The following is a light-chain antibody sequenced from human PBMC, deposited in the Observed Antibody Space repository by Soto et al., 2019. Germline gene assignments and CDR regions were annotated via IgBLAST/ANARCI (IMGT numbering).Light chain of an antibody. V-gene: IGKV3-20*01. J-gene: IGKJ1*01. CDR2: GAS. CDR3: QQYGNSRT. CDR1: QSVSNRY. Sequence: EIVLTQSPDTLSLSPGERATLSCRASQSVSNRYLAWYQQKPGQALRLLIYGASSRATGIPDRFSGSGSGTDFTLTISRLDPEDFAVYYCQQYGNSRTFGQGTKVEI.